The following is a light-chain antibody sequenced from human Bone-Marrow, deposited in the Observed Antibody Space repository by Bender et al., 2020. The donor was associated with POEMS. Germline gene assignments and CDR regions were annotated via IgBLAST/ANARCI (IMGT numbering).Light chain of an antibody. CDR3: CSYAGSDTYV. Sequence: WWQQLPGTAPKLLIYGNDQRPSGVSSRFSGSKSGNTASLTISGLQAEDEVDYFCCSYAGSDTYVFGTGTKVTVL. V-gene: IGLV2-23*01. J-gene: IGLJ1*01. CDR2: GND.